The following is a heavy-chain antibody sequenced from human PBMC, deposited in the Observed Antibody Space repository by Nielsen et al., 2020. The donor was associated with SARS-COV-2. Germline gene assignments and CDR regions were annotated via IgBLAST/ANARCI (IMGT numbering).Heavy chain of an antibody. CDR1: GGSFSGYY. J-gene: IGHJ4*02. Sequence: SETLSLTCAVYGGSFSGYYWSWIRQPPGKGLEWIGEIYHSGSTNYNPSLKSRVTISVDKSKNQFSLKLSSVTAADTAVYYCARDARPSIAARDPIDYWGQGTLVTVSS. D-gene: IGHD6-6*01. V-gene: IGHV4-34*01. CDR2: IYHSGST. CDR3: ARDARPSIAARDPIDY.